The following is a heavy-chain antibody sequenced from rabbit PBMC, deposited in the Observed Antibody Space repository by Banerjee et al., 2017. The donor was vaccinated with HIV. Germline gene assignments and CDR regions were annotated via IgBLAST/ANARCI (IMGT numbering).Heavy chain of an antibody. Sequence: QSLEESGGGLVQPEGSLTLTCTGSGFDLSSSYYMCWVHQAPGKGLEWIACIYAGSSDSTYYASWAKGRFTISKTSSTTVTLQMTSLTAADTATYFCAKTNNYYYSLNLWGPGTLVTVS. CDR3: AKTNNYYYSLNL. CDR1: GFDLSSSYY. J-gene: IGHJ4*01. V-gene: IGHV1S40*01. CDR2: IYAGSSDST. D-gene: IGHD1-1*01.